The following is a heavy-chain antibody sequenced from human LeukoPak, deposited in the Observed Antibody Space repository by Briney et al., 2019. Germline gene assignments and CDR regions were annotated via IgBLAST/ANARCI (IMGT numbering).Heavy chain of an antibody. Sequence: GASVKVACKDSGYTCTNYDINWVRQATGQGLEWMGWMNPNSGNTGSAQKFQGRVTMTRDTSISTAYMELSSLRSEDTAVYYCTRGRPSSFDYWGQGTPVTVSS. CDR1: GYTCTNYD. J-gene: IGHJ4*02. V-gene: IGHV1-8*01. CDR3: TRGRPSSFDY. CDR2: MNPNSGNT.